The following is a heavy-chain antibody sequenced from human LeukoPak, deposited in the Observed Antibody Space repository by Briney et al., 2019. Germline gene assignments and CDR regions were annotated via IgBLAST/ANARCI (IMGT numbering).Heavy chain of an antibody. Sequence: PGGSLRLSCAASGFTLSDYYMSWIRQAPGKGLEWVSYISSSGNTIYYADSVKSRFSISRDNAKNSLYLQMNSLRAEDTAVYYCARRRDYFDYWGQGTLVTVSS. CDR3: ARRRDYFDY. V-gene: IGHV3-11*01. CDR2: ISSSGNTI. CDR1: GFTLSDYY. J-gene: IGHJ4*02.